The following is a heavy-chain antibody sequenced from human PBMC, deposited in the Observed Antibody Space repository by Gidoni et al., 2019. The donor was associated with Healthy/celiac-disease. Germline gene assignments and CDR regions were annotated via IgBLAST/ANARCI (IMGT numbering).Heavy chain of an antibody. V-gene: IGHV3-23*01. Sequence: EVQLLESGGGLVQPGGSLSLSCAASGFNFRSYAMSWVRPAPGKGLEWVSAISGGGCSTYYADSVKGRFTISRDNSKNTLYLQMNSLRAEDTAVYYCAKPHGEVVVISPFDYWGQGTLVTVSS. CDR1: GFNFRSYA. CDR2: ISGGGCST. J-gene: IGHJ4*02. CDR3: AKPHGEVVVISPFDY. D-gene: IGHD3-22*01.